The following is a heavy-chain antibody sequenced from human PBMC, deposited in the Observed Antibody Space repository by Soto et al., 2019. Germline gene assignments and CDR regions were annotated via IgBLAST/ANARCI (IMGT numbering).Heavy chain of an antibody. CDR2: IYSGGGT. D-gene: IGHD4-17*01. CDR1: GFTVSSNY. Sequence: EVQLVESGGGLVQPGGSLRLSCAASGFTVSSNYMSWVRQAPGKGLEWVSDIYSGGGTYYADSVKGRFTISRDNSKNTLYLQMNSLRAEDTAVYYCAREESSVTPKVGHYFDYWGQGTLVTVSS. J-gene: IGHJ4*02. CDR3: AREESSVTPKVGHYFDY. V-gene: IGHV3-66*01.